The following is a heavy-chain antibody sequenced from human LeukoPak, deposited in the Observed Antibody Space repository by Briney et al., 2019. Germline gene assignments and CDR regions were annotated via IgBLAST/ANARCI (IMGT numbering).Heavy chain of an antibody. D-gene: IGHD5-24*01. CDR2: IIPILGIA. V-gene: IGHV1-69*04. CDR1: GGTFSSYA. CDR3: AREGRRDGYNWNYYYYGMDV. J-gene: IGHJ6*02. Sequence: ASVKVSCKASGGTFSSYAISWVRQAPGQGLEWMGRIIPILGIANYAQKFQGRVTITADKSTSTAYMELSSLRSEDTAVYYCAREGRRDGYNWNYYYYGMDVWGQGTTVTVSS.